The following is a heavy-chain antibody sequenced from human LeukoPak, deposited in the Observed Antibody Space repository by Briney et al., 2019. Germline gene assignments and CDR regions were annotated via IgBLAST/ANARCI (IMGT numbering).Heavy chain of an antibody. CDR1: GYTLTELS. V-gene: IGHV1-24*01. CDR2: FDPEDGEI. D-gene: IGHD3-22*01. J-gene: IGHJ4*02. CDR3: ATWFIDVVIPSRPVYYFDY. Sequence: ASVKVSCKVSGYTLTELSMHWVRQAPGKGLEWMGGFDPEDGEIIYAQKFQGRVTMTEDTSTDTAYMELSSLRSEDTAVYYCATWFIDVVIPSRPVYYFDYWGQGTLVTVSS.